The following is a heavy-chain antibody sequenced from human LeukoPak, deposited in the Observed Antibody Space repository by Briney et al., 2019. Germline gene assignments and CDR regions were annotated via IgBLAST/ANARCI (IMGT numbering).Heavy chain of an antibody. CDR2: IWYDGGNK. Sequence: GRSLRLSCAASGFTFSIYGMHWVRQAPGEGLEWVAVIWYDGGNKYYADSVKGRFTISRDNSKNTLYLQMNSLRAEDTAVYYCARGRGSGYLADWGQGTLVTVSS. D-gene: IGHD5-12*01. J-gene: IGHJ4*02. CDR3: ARGRGSGYLAD. CDR1: GFTFSIYG. V-gene: IGHV3-33*01.